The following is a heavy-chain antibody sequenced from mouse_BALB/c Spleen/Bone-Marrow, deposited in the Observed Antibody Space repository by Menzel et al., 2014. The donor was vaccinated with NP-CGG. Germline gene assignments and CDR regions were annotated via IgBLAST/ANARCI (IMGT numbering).Heavy chain of an antibody. CDR2: IAPGSGDT. V-gene: IGHV1S41*01. CDR1: GYTFTSYW. CDR3: ARKEVRRAGYYFDY. Sequence: DLVKPGASVKLSCKASGYTFTSYWINWIKQRPGQGLEWIGRIAPGSGDTYYNEIFKGKATLTVDTSSSATYIQITSLSSEDTAVYFSARKEVRRAGYYFDYWGQGTPLTVSS. J-gene: IGHJ2*01. D-gene: IGHD2-14*01.